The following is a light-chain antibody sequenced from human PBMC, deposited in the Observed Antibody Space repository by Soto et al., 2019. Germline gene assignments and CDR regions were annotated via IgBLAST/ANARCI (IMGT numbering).Light chain of an antibody. CDR2: GVS. Sequence: EIVLTQSPGTLSLFPGEGATLSCRASQSLSSGYLAWYQQKPGQAPRLLIYGVSSRATGIPDRFSGSGSGTDFTLMIIRLEAPDFAVDYWQQYSSSLVYTFGQGTKLEIK. J-gene: IGKJ2*01. V-gene: IGKV3-20*01. CDR1: QSLSSGY. CDR3: QQYSSSLVYT.